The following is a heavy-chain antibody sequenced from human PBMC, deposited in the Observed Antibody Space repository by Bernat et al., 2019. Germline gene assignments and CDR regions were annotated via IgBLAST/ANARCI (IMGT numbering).Heavy chain of an antibody. D-gene: IGHD4-17*01. V-gene: IGHV3-64*01. J-gene: IGHJ3*02. Sequence: EVQLVESGGGLVQPGGSLRLSCAASGFTFSSYAMHWVRQAPGKGLEYVSAISSNGGSTYYANSVKGRFTISRDNSKNTLYLQMGSLRAEDMAVYYWARGYLYGDYDGGNDAFDIWGQGTMVTVSS. CDR1: GFTFSSYA. CDR2: ISSNGGST. CDR3: ARGYLYGDYDGGNDAFDI.